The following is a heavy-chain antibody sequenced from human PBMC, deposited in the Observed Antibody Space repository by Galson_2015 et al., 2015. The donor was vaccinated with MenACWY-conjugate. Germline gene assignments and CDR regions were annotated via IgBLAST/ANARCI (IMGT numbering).Heavy chain of an antibody. CDR3: ARGRITIFGVVTPPGGVDY. J-gene: IGHJ4*02. CDR1: GFTFSSYA. Sequence: SLRLSCAASGFTFSSYAMSWVRQAPGKGQEWVSAISGSGGSTYYADSVKGRFTISRDNSKNTLYLQMNSLRAEDTAIYYCARGRITIFGVVTPPGGVDYWGQGTLVTVSS. D-gene: IGHD3-3*01. CDR2: ISGSGGST. V-gene: IGHV3-23*01.